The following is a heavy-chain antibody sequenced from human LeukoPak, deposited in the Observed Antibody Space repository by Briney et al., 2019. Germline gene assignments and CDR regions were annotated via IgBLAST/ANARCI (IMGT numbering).Heavy chain of an antibody. Sequence: SGGSLRPSCEASGFTFSTFGMTWVRQAPGKGLEWVSFISTVNGGTYYADSVKGRFTISRDISKNTLYLQMNSLRAEDTAVYYCAKLGATGTRVFDYWGQGALITVSS. V-gene: IGHV3-23*01. CDR2: ISTVNGGT. CDR1: GFTFSTFG. CDR3: AKLGATGTRVFDY. J-gene: IGHJ4*02. D-gene: IGHD1-26*01.